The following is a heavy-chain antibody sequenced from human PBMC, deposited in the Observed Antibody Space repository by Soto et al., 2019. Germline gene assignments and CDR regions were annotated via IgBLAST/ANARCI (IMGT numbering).Heavy chain of an antibody. CDR3: AHRRGVGELRA. Sequence: QITLKESGPTLVKPTQTLTLTCTFSGFSLSTSGLGVGWIRQPPGKALEWLALIYWNDDKLYRAFLKSRLTIPQDTYKNQVVLTMTNMDPVDTATYYFAHRRGVGELRAWGQGTLVTVSS. CDR1: GFSLSTSGLG. D-gene: IGHD3-10*01. J-gene: IGHJ5*02. CDR2: IYWNDDK. V-gene: IGHV2-5*01.